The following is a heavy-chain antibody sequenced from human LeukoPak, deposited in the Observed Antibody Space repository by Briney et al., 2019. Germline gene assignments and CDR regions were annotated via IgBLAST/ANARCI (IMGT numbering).Heavy chain of an antibody. CDR2: IYSGGSA. D-gene: IGHD6-13*01. CDR3: ARDDRAAAGTDY. CDR1: GFTVSSNY. Sequence: GGPLRLSCAASGFTVSSNYMSWVRQAPGKGLEWVSVIYSGGSAYYADSVKGRFTISRDNSKSTLYLQMDNLRAEDTAVYYCARDDRAAAGTDYWGQGTLVTVSS. J-gene: IGHJ4*02. V-gene: IGHV3-53*01.